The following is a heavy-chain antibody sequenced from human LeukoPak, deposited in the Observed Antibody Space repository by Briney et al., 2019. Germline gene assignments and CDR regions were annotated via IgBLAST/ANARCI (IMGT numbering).Heavy chain of an antibody. J-gene: IGHJ4*02. CDR1: GGSFSAYY. D-gene: IGHD3-3*01. CDR2: INHSGST. CDR3: ARGLPFTSFNFWSGSRSAYYFDS. V-gene: IGHV4-34*01. Sequence: SETLSLTCAVYGGSFSAYYWSWIRQPPGMGLEWVGEINHSGSTKYNPSLKSRVTISMDTSKNQFSLKLSSVTAADTAVYYCARGLPFTSFNFWSGSRSAYYFDSWGQGTLITVSS.